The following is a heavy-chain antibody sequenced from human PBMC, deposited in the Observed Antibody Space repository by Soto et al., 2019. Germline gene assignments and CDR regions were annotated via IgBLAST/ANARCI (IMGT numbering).Heavy chain of an antibody. Sequence: QVQLQESGPGLVKPSQTLSLTCTVSGGSISSGGYYWSWIRQHPGKGLEWIGYIYYSGRTYYNPSLKSRVTISVDTSKNQFSRKLSAVTAADTAVYYCARENTMVRGVIGSWGQGTLVTVSS. CDR3: ARENTMVRGVIGS. CDR2: IYYSGRT. V-gene: IGHV4-31*03. D-gene: IGHD3-10*01. CDR1: GGSISSGGYY. J-gene: IGHJ5*02.